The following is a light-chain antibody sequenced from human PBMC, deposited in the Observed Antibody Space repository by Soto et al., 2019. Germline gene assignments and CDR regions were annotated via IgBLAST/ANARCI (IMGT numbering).Light chain of an antibody. Sequence: IQITHSPTSLSASVGDRVTITSRASQSVSNYLNWYQQKVGKAPQLLIYFASTLQKGVPSRFSGSGSGTDFTLTISSMQPEDFANYFCQQSYTTPLTFGGGTKVDIK. J-gene: IGKJ4*01. CDR3: QQSYTTPLT. CDR1: QSVSNY. CDR2: FAS. V-gene: IGKV1-39*01.